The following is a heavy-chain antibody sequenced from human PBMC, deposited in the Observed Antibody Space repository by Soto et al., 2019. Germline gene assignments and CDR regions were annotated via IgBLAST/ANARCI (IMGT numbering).Heavy chain of an antibody. CDR1: GFAFSGYG. D-gene: IGHD2-15*01. V-gene: IGHV3-33*01. Sequence: QAQLVESGGGVVRPGRSQRLSCAASGFAFSGYGMHWVRQAPGKGLEWVAFIWFDGSDALYSDSVKGRFSITRDNSKNTLCLQLNSLRGDDTAVYYCAREGYCSGGGCSGGMDVWGQGTTVTVS. CDR3: AREGYCSGGGCSGGMDV. J-gene: IGHJ6*02. CDR2: IWFDGSDA.